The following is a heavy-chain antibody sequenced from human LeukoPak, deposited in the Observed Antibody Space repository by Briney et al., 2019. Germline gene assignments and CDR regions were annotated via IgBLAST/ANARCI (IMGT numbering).Heavy chain of an antibody. CDR1: GYSFTSYW. V-gene: IGHV5-51*01. D-gene: IGHD2-21*02. J-gene: IGHJ5*02. CDR3: ARGLAYCGGDSYPHWFDP. Sequence: GESLKISCKGSGYSFTSYWIGWVRQMPGKGLEGMGIIYPGDSDARYSPSFQGQVTISADKSISTAYLQWSSLKASDTAMYYCARGLAYCGGDSYPHWFDPWGQGTLVTVSS. CDR2: IYPGDSDA.